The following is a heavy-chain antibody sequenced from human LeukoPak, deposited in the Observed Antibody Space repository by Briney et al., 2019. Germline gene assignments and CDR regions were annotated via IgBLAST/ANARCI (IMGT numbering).Heavy chain of an antibody. Sequence: PSETLSLTFTVSGGSISSSSYYWGWIRQPPGKGLEWIGSIYYSGSTYYNPSLKSRVTISVDTSKNQFSLKLSSVTAADTAVYYCARDRRDIGAARRPPPQGYMDVWGKGTTVTVSS. CDR3: ARDRRDIGAARRPPPQGYMDV. CDR1: GGSISSSSYY. CDR2: IYYSGST. J-gene: IGHJ6*03. V-gene: IGHV4-39*02. D-gene: IGHD6-6*01.